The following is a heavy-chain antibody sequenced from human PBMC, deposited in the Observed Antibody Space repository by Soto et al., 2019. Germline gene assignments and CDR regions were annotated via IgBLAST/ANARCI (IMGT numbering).Heavy chain of an antibody. D-gene: IGHD5-12*01. CDR3: ASERVAEMATGGYFDN. CDR2: IIPLFGTP. V-gene: IGHV1-69*01. CDR1: GGIFSDLA. Sequence: QVHLVQSGAEVKKPGSSVKVSCKTSGGIFSDLAFSWVRQAPRQGLEWVGGIIPLFGTPNYAREFQGRVSISADESSNTVYMELRSLRSEDTAVYYCASERVAEMATGGYFDNWGQGTLVTVSS. J-gene: IGHJ4*02.